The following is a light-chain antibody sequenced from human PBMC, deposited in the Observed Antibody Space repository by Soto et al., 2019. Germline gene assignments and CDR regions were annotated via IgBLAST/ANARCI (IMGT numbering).Light chain of an antibody. V-gene: IGKV3-11*01. J-gene: IGKJ4*01. Sequence: EIVLTQSPATLSLFPGERATLSCRASQTLGSFLAWYQQKPGQAPRLVISDVSYRASGVPVGFSGSGSGTDFTLTISSLEPEDFAVYYCQQRRDWPLTFGGGTKVEI. CDR3: QQRRDWPLT. CDR2: DVS. CDR1: QTLGSF.